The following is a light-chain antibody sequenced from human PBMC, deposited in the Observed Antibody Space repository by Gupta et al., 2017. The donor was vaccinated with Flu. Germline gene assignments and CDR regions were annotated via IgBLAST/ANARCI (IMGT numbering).Light chain of an antibody. CDR2: DAS. V-gene: IGKV3-11*02. J-gene: IGKJ2*01. Sequence: DIVLTQAPDTLSLSPAERATLSCRASQSVSSYLAWYQYNPGQAPRLLMYDASNRSIEIPARFSGSEPVRDFSLTIISRVPEDFAVHYCQLRNNWARTFGQGTKLEIK. CDR3: QLRNNWART. CDR1: QSVSSY.